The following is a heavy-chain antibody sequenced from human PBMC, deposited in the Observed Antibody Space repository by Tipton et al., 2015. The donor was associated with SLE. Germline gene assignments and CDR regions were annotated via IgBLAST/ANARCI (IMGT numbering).Heavy chain of an antibody. Sequence: TLSLTCAVYGGSFSDYYWGWIRQPPGKGLEWIGSVYHSGRTYYNPSLKSRVTISVDRSKNQFSLNLSSVTAADTAVYYCATKAGVAKGYFDLWGRGTLVTVSS. J-gene: IGHJ2*01. CDR1: GGSFSDYY. V-gene: IGHV4-34*01. CDR3: ATKAGVAKGYFDL. CDR2: VYHSGRT. D-gene: IGHD3-3*01.